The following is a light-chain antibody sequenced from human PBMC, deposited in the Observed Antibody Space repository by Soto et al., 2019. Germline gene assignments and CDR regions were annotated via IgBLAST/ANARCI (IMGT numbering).Light chain of an antibody. V-gene: IGKV3-20*01. CDR3: QQYGGSPT. J-gene: IGKJ2*01. CDR2: DAS. CDR1: QSIISSY. Sequence: EIVLTQSPGTLSFSPGERATLSCRASQSIISSYLAWYQQKPGQPPRLLLHDASSRATGIPDRFSGSGSGTDFTLTISRLEPEDFAVYYCQQYGGSPTFGQRTKLEIK.